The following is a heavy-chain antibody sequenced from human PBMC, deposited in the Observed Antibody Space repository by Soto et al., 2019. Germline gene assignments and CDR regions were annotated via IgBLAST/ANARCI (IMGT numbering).Heavy chain of an antibody. CDR3: AREITMIVRAAFDI. J-gene: IGHJ3*02. Sequence: GASVKVSCKASGGTFSSYAISWVRQAPGQGLEWMGGIIPIFGTANYAQKFQGRVTITADESTSTAYMELSSLRSEDTAVYYCAREITMIVRAAFDIWGQGTMVTVSS. V-gene: IGHV1-69*13. CDR2: IIPIFGTA. D-gene: IGHD3-22*01. CDR1: GGTFSSYA.